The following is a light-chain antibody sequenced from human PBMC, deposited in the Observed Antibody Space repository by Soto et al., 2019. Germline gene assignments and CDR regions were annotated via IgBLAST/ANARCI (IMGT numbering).Light chain of an antibody. CDR3: HQRSNWPQIT. J-gene: IGKJ4*01. CDR2: DSS. Sequence: EIVLTQSPATLSLSPGERATLSCRASQSVSKYLAWYQQKPGQAPRLLIHDSSNRATGIPARFSGSGSGTDFTLNISSLEPEDFGVYYCHQRSNWPQITFGGGTKVEIK. V-gene: IGKV3-11*01. CDR1: QSVSKY.